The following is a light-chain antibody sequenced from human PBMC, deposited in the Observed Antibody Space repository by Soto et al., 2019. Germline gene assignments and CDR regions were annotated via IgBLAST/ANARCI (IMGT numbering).Light chain of an antibody. CDR1: QSVSSN. J-gene: IGKJ1*01. CDR2: GAS. V-gene: IGKV3-15*01. Sequence: EIVMTQSPATLSVSPGERAALSCRASQSVSSNLAWYQQKPGQAPRLLIYGASTRATGIPARFSGSGSGTEFTLTISSLQSEDIAVYYCQQYTNWPPWTFGQGTKVEI. CDR3: QQYTNWPPWT.